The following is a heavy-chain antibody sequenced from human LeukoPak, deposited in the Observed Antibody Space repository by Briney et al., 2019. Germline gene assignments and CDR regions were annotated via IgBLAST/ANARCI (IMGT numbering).Heavy chain of an antibody. Sequence: SQTLSLTCTVSGGSIRSGDFYWTWIRQPPGKGLEWIGYIYYSGNTYYNPSLKSRVTISVDTSKNQFSLKLSSVTAADTAVYYCAATASNWFDPWGQGTLVTVSS. D-gene: IGHD5-18*01. CDR3: AATASNWFDP. CDR2: IYYSGNT. CDR1: GGSIRSGDFY. J-gene: IGHJ5*02. V-gene: IGHV4-30-4*08.